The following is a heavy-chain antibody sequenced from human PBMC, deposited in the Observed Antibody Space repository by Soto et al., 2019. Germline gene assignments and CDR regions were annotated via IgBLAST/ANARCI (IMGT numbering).Heavy chain of an antibody. V-gene: IGHV4-31*03. D-gene: IGHD3-22*01. CDR2: IYYSGST. CDR3: ATDYDYSSGPRGY. J-gene: IGHJ4*02. CDR1: GGSISSGGYY. Sequence: QVQLQESGPGLVKPSQTLSLTCTVSGGSISSGGYYWGWIRQHPGKGLEWIGYIYYSGSTYYNPSLKSRVTIAVDTSKNQFSLKLSSVTAADTAVYYGATDYDYSSGPRGYWGQGTLVTVSS.